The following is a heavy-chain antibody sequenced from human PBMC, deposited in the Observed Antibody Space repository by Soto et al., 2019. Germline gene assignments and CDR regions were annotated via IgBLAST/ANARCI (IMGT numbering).Heavy chain of an antibody. CDR3: ARDVTGDHESIWFDP. Sequence: QVQLQESGPGLVKPSQTLSLTCTVSGGSISSGGYYWSWIRQHPGKGLEWIGYIYYSGSTYYNPSLKSRVTISVDTSKNQFSLKLSSVTAADTAVYYCARDVTGDHESIWFDPWGQGTLVTVSS. CDR1: GGSISSGGYY. J-gene: IGHJ5*02. CDR2: IYYSGST. V-gene: IGHV4-31*03. D-gene: IGHD7-27*01.